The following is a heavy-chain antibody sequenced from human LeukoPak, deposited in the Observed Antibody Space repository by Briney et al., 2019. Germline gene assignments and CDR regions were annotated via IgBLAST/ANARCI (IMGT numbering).Heavy chain of an antibody. V-gene: IGHV3-7*01. D-gene: IGHD6-6*01. J-gene: IGHJ3*02. CDR1: GFTFNTYW. Sequence: GGSLRLSCAASGFTFNTYWMTWVRQAPGKGLEWVANIKQDGSEKYYVDSVKGRFTISRDNAKNSLYLQMNSLRAEDTAVYYCAREGYSTSSDAFDIWGQGTMVTVSS. CDR2: IKQDGSEK. CDR3: AREGYSTSSDAFDI.